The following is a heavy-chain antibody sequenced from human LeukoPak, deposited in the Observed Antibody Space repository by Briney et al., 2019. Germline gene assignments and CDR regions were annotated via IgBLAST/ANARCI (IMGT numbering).Heavy chain of an antibody. Sequence: GGSLRLSCAASGFTFSIYAMSWVRQAPGKGLEWVSAISGSGGSTYYADSVKGRFTISRDNSKNTLYLQMNSLRAEDTAVYYCAKDLHIVVVIANFDYWGQGTLVTVSS. CDR2: ISGSGGST. CDR3: AKDLHIVVVIANFDY. J-gene: IGHJ4*02. V-gene: IGHV3-23*01. D-gene: IGHD2-21*01. CDR1: GFTFSIYA.